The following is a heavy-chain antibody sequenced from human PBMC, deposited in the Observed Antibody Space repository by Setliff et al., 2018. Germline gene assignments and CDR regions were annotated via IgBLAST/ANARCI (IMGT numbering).Heavy chain of an antibody. V-gene: IGHV1-69*13. CDR3: AGGQPLVRKYYYYMDV. J-gene: IGHJ6*03. CDR2: IIPMFGT. CDR1: GGTFSSYV. Sequence: ASVKVSCKASGGTFSSYVISWVREAPGQGLEWMGGIIPMFGTNYAQEFQGRVTITADESTSTAYTELSSLGSEDTAVYYCAGGQPLVRKYYYYMDVWGKGTTVTVSS. D-gene: IGHD3-10*01.